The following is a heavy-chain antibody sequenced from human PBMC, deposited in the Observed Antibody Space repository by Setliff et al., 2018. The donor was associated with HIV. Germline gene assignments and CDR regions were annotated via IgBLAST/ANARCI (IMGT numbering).Heavy chain of an antibody. D-gene: IGHD2-21*02. CDR2: ISYTGNA. Sequence: SETLSLTCTVSGGSFSSNSYYWGWIRQPPGKGLEWIGSISYTGNAYNTPSLKSRVTISVDASKNQISLKLTSVTAADTATYYCVREGDGIDDWGQGTLVTVSS. CDR1: GGSFSSNSYY. V-gene: IGHV4-39*02. J-gene: IGHJ4*02. CDR3: VREGDGIDD.